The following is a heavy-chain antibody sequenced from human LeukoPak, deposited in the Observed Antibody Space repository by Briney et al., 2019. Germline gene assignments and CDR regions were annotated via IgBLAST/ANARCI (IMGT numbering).Heavy chain of an antibody. CDR1: GFTFSSYA. CDR3: AKPPTPPYYGSGSYNDY. J-gene: IGHJ4*02. Sequence: PGGSLRLSCAASGFTFSSYAMSWVRQAPGKGLEWVSAISGSGGSTYYADSVKGRFTISRDNSKNTLYLQMNSLRAEDTAVYYCAKPPTPPYYGSGSYNDYWGQGTLVTVSS. D-gene: IGHD3-10*01. V-gene: IGHV3-23*01. CDR2: ISGSGGST.